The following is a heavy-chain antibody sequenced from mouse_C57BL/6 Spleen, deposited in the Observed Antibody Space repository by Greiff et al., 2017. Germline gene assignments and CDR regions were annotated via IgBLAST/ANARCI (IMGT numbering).Heavy chain of an antibody. J-gene: IGHJ3*01. CDR1: GFTFSSYA. V-gene: IGHV5-4*03. CDR2: ISDGGSYT. CDR3: ARKERGWFVY. Sequence: EVKLVESGGGLVKPGGSLKLSCAASGFTFSSYALSWVRQTPETRLEWVANISDGGSYTYYPENVKGRFTISRDNAKNDLYLQMSHLKSEDTAMYYCARKERGWFVYWGQGTLVTVSA.